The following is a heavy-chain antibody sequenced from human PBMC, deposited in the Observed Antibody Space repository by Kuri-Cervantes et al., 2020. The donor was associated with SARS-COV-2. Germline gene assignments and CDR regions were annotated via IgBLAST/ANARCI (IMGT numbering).Heavy chain of an antibody. CDR2: INHSGST. CDR3: AKSSKNGRIGDSGYFDY. Sequence: SETLSLTCAVYGGSFSGYYWSWIRQPPGKGLEWIGEINHSGSTNYNPSLKSRVTISVDTSKNQFSLKLSSVTAADTAVYYCAKSSKNGRIGDSGYFDYWGQGTLVTVSS. J-gene: IGHJ4*02. CDR1: GGSFSGYY. D-gene: IGHD5-18*01. V-gene: IGHV4-34*01.